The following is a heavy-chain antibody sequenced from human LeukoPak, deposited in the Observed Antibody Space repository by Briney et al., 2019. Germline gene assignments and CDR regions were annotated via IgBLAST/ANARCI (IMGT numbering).Heavy chain of an antibody. V-gene: IGHV3-48*04. J-gene: IGHJ4*02. CDR1: GFTFSSYS. D-gene: IGHD3-3*01. Sequence: PGGSLRLSCAASGFTFSSYSMNWVRQAPGKGLEWVSYISSSSSTIYYADSVKGRFTISRDNAKNSLYLQMNSLRSEDTAVYYCAAGPYDFWSGQFDYWGRGTLVTVSS. CDR3: AAGPYDFWSGQFDY. CDR2: ISSSSSTI.